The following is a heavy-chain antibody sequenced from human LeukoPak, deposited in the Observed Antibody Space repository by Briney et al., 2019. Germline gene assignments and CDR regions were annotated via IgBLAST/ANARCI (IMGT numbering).Heavy chain of an antibody. V-gene: IGHV3-11*01. CDR3: ARSPSGSSGYLSRGYYFDY. CDR1: GSTFSDYY. D-gene: IGHD3-22*01. CDR2: ISSSGSTI. Sequence: GGSLRLSCAASGSTFSDYYMSWIRQAPGKGLEWVSYISSSGSTIYYADSMKGRFTISRDNAKNSLYLQMNSLRAEDTAVYYCARSPSGSSGYLSRGYYFDYWGQGTLVTVSS. J-gene: IGHJ4*02.